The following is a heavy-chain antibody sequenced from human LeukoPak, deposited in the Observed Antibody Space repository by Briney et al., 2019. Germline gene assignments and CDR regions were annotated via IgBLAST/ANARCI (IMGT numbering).Heavy chain of an antibody. CDR3: AKGTMVRGVMNWFDP. Sequence: PGGSLRLSCAASGFTFSSYAMSWVRQAPGKGLEWVSAISGSGGSTYYADSVKGRFTISRDNSKNTLYLQMNSLRAEDTAVYYCAKGTMVRGVMNWFDPWGQGTLVTVSS. J-gene: IGHJ5*02. V-gene: IGHV3-23*01. CDR2: ISGSGGST. CDR1: GFTFSSYA. D-gene: IGHD3-10*01.